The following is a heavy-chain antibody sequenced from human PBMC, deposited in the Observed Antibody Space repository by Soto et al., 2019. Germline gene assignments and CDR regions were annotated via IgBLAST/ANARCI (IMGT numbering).Heavy chain of an antibody. V-gene: IGHV4-34*01. J-gene: IGHJ5*02. CDR1: GGSFSGYY. Sequence: SETLSLTCAVYGGSFSGYYWSWIRQPPGKGLEWIGEINHSGSTNYNPSLKSRVTISVDTSKNQFSLKLSSVTAADTAVYYCAQIRPMQEYCSGGSCYSDWFDPSGQGTLVTVSS. CDR2: INHSGST. D-gene: IGHD2-15*01. CDR3: AQIRPMQEYCSGGSCYSDWFDP.